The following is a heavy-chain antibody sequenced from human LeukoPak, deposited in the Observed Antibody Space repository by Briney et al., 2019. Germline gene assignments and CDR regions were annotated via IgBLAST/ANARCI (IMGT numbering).Heavy chain of an antibody. CDR1: GYSFTSHY. V-gene: IGHV1-2*02. CDR2: INPKSGGT. D-gene: IGHD3-10*01. J-gene: IGHJ3*02. Sequence: ASVKVSCKASGYSFTSHYMRWVRQAPGQGLEWMGWINPKSGGTNYAQKFQGRVTMTRDTSISTAYMDMSSLRSDDTAVYYCARNLWFGESSDAFDMWGQGTMVTVSS. CDR3: ARNLWFGESSDAFDM.